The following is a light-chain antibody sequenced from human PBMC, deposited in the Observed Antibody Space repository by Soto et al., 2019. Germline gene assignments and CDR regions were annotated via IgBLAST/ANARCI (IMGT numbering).Light chain of an antibody. CDR1: QSVSSY. J-gene: IGKJ5*01. CDR2: DAS. Sequence: EIVLTQSPATLSLSPGDRATLSCRASQSVSSYLAWYQQKPGQAPRLLXYDASNRATGIPARFSGSGSGTDFTLTISSLEAEDFAVYYCQQRSNWPPPITFGQGTRLEIK. CDR3: QQRSNWPPPIT. V-gene: IGKV3-11*01.